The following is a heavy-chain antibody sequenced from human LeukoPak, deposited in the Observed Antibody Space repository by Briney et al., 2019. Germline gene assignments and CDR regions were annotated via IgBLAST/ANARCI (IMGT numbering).Heavy chain of an antibody. D-gene: IGHD2-15*01. Sequence: AAVKVSCKASGYTLITYTMHWLRQAPGQRPEWMGCIYAGNGNVKYSQNFQARVTITRDTSANTAYLELSSLRSEDTAVYYCAREVAIWGQGTLVTVSS. CDR2: IYAGNGNV. V-gene: IGHV1-3*01. J-gene: IGHJ4*02. CDR3: AREVAI. CDR1: GYTLITYT.